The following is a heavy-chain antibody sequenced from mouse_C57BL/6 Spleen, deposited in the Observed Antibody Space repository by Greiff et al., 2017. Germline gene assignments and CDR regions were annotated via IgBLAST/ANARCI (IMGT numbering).Heavy chain of an antibody. CDR1: GFTFSSYA. D-gene: IGHD1-1*01. CDR3: ARDLFTQEYFDV. V-gene: IGHV5-4*01. J-gene: IGHJ1*03. Sequence: EVKLVESGGGLVKPGGSLKLSCAASGFTFSSYAMSWVRQTPEKRLEWVATISDGGSYTYYPDNVKGRFTISRDNAKNTLYLQMSHLKSEDTAMYYCARDLFTQEYFDVWGTGTTVTVSS. CDR2: ISDGGSYT.